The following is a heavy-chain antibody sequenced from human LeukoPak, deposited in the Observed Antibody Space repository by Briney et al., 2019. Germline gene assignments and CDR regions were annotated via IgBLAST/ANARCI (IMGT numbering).Heavy chain of an antibody. CDR2: ISGDVAT. D-gene: IGHD3-16*01. CDR3: ARAGAYHFDN. J-gene: IGHJ4*02. Sequence: GGSLRLSCAASGFIFDNYAMHWVRQAPGKGLEWVSLISGDVATKYADSVKGRFTISRDSSKNSLYLQMNSLRTEDTAVYYCARAGAYHFDNWGQGTLVTVSS. CDR1: GFIFDNYA. V-gene: IGHV3-43*02.